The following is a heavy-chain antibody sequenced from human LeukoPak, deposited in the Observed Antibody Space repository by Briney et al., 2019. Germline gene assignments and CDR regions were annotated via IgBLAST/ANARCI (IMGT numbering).Heavy chain of an antibody. J-gene: IGHJ3*02. CDR1: GFTFGNAW. CDR2: IKSETDGGTT. CDR3: TTDHVVVTAIGYHDAFDI. Sequence: GGSLRLSCAASGFTFGNAWMTWVRQAPGKGLEWVGRIKSETDGGTTDYAAPVKGRFTISRDDSKNTLYLQMNSLKTEDTAVYYCTTDHVVVTAIGYHDAFDIWGQGTMVTVSS. V-gene: IGHV3-15*01. D-gene: IGHD2-21*02.